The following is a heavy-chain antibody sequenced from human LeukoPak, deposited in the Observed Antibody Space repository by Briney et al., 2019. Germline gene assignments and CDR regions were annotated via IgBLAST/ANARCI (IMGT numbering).Heavy chain of an antibody. CDR3: ARGKGPSYYYDSSGYLH. CDR2: ISGSGGST. V-gene: IGHV3-23*01. D-gene: IGHD3-22*01. J-gene: IGHJ4*02. Sequence: PGGSLRLSCAASGFTFSSYAMSWVRQAPGKGLEWVSAISGSGGSTYYADSVKGRFTISRDNSKNTLYLQMNSLRAEDTAVYYCARGKGPSYYYDSSGYLHWGQGTLVTVSS. CDR1: GFTFSSYA.